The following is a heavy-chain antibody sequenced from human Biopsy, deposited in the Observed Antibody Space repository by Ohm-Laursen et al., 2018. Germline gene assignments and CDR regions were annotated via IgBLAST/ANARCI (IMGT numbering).Heavy chain of an antibody. V-gene: IGHV3-21*06. D-gene: IGHD1-14*01. CDR3: ARGRSHLLPDHDWFDP. J-gene: IGHJ5*02. CDR2: ISRSTSHI. CDR1: GFSLRNYT. Sequence: SLRLSCAASGFSLRNYTINWVRQDPGKGLEWVSSISRSTSHILYAETLKGRFTSSRDNAKNSVYLQMNSLRAEDTGVYYCARGRSHLLPDHDWFDPWGQGTLVTVSS.